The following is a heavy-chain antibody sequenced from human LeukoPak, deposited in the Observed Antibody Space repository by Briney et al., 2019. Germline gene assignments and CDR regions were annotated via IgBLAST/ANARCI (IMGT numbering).Heavy chain of an antibody. J-gene: IGHJ3*02. CDR3: AKSLLTTASGTGRAFDI. Sequence: GGSLRLSCAASGFTFDDYAMHWVRQAPGKGLEWVSGISWDTGSIGYADSVKGRFTISRDNAKNSLYLQMSSLRAEDTAEYYCAKSLLTTASGTGRAFDIWGQGTMVTVSA. D-gene: IGHD1-26*01. V-gene: IGHV3-9*01. CDR1: GFTFDDYA. CDR2: ISWDTGSI.